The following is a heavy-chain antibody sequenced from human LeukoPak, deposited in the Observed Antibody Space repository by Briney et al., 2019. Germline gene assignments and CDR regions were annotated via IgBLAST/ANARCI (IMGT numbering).Heavy chain of an antibody. J-gene: IGHJ6*03. CDR1: GFTVSSNY. CDR2: ISNDGDT. CDR3: AKDQFKPSGITMLRGVRGYYYNMDV. V-gene: IGHV3-53*01. Sequence: SGGSLRLSCAAPGFTVSSNYMSWVRQGPGKGLECVSVISNDGDTYYADSVKGRFTISRDTSKNTVSLQMNSLRAEDTAVYYCAKDQFKPSGITMLRGVRGYYYNMDVWGKGTTVTISS. D-gene: IGHD3-10*01.